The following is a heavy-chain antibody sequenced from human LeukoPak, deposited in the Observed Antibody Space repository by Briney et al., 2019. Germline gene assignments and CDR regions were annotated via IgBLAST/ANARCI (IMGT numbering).Heavy chain of an antibody. CDR2: ISSSSSSI. Sequence: GGSLRLSCAASGFTFSSYWMSWVRQAPGKGLEWVSSISSSSSSIDYADSVKGRFTISRDNAKNSLYLQMNSLRAEDTAVYYCARGGYQLPEDYYYGMDVWGRGTTVTVSS. D-gene: IGHD2-2*01. CDR3: ARGGYQLPEDYYYGMDV. J-gene: IGHJ6*02. V-gene: IGHV3-21*01. CDR1: GFTFSSYW.